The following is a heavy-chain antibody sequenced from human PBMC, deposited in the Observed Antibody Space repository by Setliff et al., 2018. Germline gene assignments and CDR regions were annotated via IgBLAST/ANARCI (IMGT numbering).Heavy chain of an antibody. J-gene: IGHJ3*02. Sequence: ASVKVSCKASGHTFTSYGISWVRQAPGQGLEWMGWISAYDGDTNYAQKLQGRVTMTTDTSTTTAYMELRSLRSDDTAVYYCARPGLYCGGGSCYGDDAFDIWGQGTMVTVSS. CDR1: GHTFTSYG. CDR3: ARPGLYCGGGSCYGDDAFDI. V-gene: IGHV1-18*01. D-gene: IGHD2-15*01. CDR2: ISAYDGDT.